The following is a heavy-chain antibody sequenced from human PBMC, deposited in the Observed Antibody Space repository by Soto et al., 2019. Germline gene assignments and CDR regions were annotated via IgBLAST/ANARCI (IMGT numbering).Heavy chain of an antibody. CDR1: CGSISSSSYY. V-gene: IGHV4-39*01. Sequence: SETLSLTCTVSCGSISSSSYYWGWIRQPPGKGLEWIGSTYYSGSTYYNPSLKSRVTISVDTSKNQFSLKLSSVTAADTAVYYCARRGYDFWSGYYGAFDIWGQGTMVTVSS. D-gene: IGHD3-3*01. CDR2: TYYSGST. J-gene: IGHJ3*02. CDR3: ARRGYDFWSGYYGAFDI.